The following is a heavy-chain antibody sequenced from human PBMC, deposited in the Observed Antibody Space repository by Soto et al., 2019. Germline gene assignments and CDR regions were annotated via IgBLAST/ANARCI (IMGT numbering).Heavy chain of an antibody. D-gene: IGHD3-10*02. CDR1: GFSISDHY. CDR3: ARSGDNYNVLDY. J-gene: IGHJ4*02. CDR2: SSNSGTLT. Sequence: QVQLVESGGGLVKPGGYLRLTCAASGFSISDHYMSWIRQAPGNGLEWVSYSSNSGTLTKYADSVKGRFSISRDNAKNSLYLEINSLRGEDTAIYYCARSGDNYNVLDYWGQGTPVTVSS. V-gene: IGHV3-11*05.